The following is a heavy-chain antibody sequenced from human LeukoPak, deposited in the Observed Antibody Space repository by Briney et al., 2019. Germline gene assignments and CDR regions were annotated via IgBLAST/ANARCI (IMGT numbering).Heavy chain of an antibody. CDR3: AKEHRRIVVVITTFDY. CDR1: GFTFGNFG. D-gene: IGHD3-22*01. V-gene: IGHV3-74*01. CDR2: INTDGSRI. J-gene: IGHJ4*02. Sequence: GGSLRLSCAASGFTFGNFGMNWVRQAPGKGLEWVSRINTDGSRITYADTVKGRFTISRDNSKNTLYLQMNSLRAEDTAVYYCAKEHRRIVVVITTFDYWGQGTLVTVSS.